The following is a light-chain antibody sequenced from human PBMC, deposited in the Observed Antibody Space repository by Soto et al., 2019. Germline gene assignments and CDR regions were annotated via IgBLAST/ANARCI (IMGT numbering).Light chain of an antibody. Sequence: EIVLTQSPATLSLSPGERATLSCRASQSVSSYLAWYQQKPGQAPRLLIYDASNRATGIPARFSGSGSGTDFTLTISSLEPEDFAFYYCQQRSNWPTFGQGTKVEL. CDR1: QSVSSY. J-gene: IGKJ1*01. V-gene: IGKV3-11*01. CDR2: DAS. CDR3: QQRSNWPT.